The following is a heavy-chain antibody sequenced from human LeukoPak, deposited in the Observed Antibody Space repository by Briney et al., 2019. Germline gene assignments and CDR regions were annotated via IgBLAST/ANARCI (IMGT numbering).Heavy chain of an antibody. D-gene: IGHD4-11*01. V-gene: IGHV1-8*01. CDR1: GYTFTSYD. CDR3: ARVGYSNGAFDY. J-gene: IGHJ4*02. CDR2: MNPNSGNT. Sequence: ASVKVSCKASGYTFTSYDINWVRQATGQGLEWMGWMNPNSGNTGYAQKFQGRVTMTRNTSISTAYMELSSLRSEDTAVYYCARVGYSNGAFDYWGQGTLDTVSS.